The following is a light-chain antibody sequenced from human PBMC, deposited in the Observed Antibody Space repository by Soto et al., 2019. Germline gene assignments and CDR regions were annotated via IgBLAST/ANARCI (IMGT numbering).Light chain of an antibody. CDR2: DAS. J-gene: IGKJ4*01. Sequence: EIVLTQSPATLSLSPGERATLSCRASQSVSSYLTWYQQKPGQAPRLRFYDASNRATGIPARFSGSGSGTDFTLTISSLEPEDFAVYFCHQRSNWPLTFGGGTKVEIK. V-gene: IGKV3-11*01. CDR1: QSVSSY. CDR3: HQRSNWPLT.